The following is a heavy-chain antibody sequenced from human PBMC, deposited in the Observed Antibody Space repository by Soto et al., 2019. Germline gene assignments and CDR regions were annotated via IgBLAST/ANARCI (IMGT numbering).Heavy chain of an antibody. V-gene: IGHV1-8*01. CDR3: ARGMLGGHSDY. CDR2: MNPNSGNT. CDR1: GYTFTNTV. J-gene: IGHJ4*02. Sequence: QVQLVQSGAEVKKPGASVTVSCKASGYTFTNTVINWVRQDPGQGLEWIGWMNPNSGNTGYAQKFHGRVTMTRNTTIRTAYIELSSLSADAAAFYYCARGMLGGHSDYWGQGTLVTVSS. D-gene: IGHD2-15*01.